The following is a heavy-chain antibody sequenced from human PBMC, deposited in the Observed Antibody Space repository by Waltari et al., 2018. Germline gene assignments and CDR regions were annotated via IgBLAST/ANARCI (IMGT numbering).Heavy chain of an antibody. CDR3: ATKLGRGNWRDP. Sequence: QVHLVQSGAELRKPGASVKLSCKISASTFSTIYLQWVRQAPGQGLEWLGWINPDTGGAFYAQKFKGRINMTSDRSINTVSLQLSGLRPDDTAVYFCATKLGRGNWRDPWGQGSLGTVSS. J-gene: IGHJ5*02. V-gene: IGHV1-2*02. D-gene: IGHD7-27*01. CDR2: INPDTGGA. CDR1: ASTFSTIY.